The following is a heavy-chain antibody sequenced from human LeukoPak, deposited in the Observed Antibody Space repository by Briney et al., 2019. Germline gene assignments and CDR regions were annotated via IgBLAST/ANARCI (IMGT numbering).Heavy chain of an antibody. V-gene: IGHV3-73*01. CDR3: TRDRGTYNWFDP. D-gene: IGHD2-15*01. CDR1: GFTFSGSA. CDR2: IDRKDNLYAT. Sequence: GGSLRLSCAASGFTFSGSAVHWVRQSSGKGLEWVGHIDRKDNLYATAYAESVKGRFTISRDDSKDTAFLHMDSLKTEDTALYYCTRDRGTYNWFDPWGQGTLVTVSS. J-gene: IGHJ5*02.